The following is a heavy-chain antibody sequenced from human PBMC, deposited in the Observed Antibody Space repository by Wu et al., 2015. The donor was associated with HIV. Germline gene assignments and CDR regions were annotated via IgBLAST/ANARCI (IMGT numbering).Heavy chain of an antibody. CDR3: ARDSGGYRNAFLVY. V-gene: IGHV1-18*01. CDR2: ISTYSGTT. Sequence: QVQLVQSGAEVKKPGSSVKVSCKASGGTFRRYYISWVRQAPGQRFDWLGWISTYSGTTQYAQQFQGRVTLTTDTSTNTAYMDLRSLKSDDTAVYYCARDSGGYRNAFLVYWGQGTLVTVSS. J-gene: IGHJ4*02. D-gene: IGHD5-18*01. CDR1: GGTFRRYY.